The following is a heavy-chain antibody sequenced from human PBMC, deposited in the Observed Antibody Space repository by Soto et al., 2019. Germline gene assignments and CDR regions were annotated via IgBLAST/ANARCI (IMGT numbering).Heavy chain of an antibody. D-gene: IGHD4-17*01. Sequence: QVQLVQSGAEVKKPGSSVKVSCKASGGTFSSYTISWVRQAPGQGLEWMGRIIPILGIANYAQKFQGRVTITADKSRRRAYMELSSLRSEGTAVYYCARGGGDIYGGNSGDYWGQGTLVTVSS. CDR2: IIPILGIA. CDR3: ARGGGDIYGGNSGDY. V-gene: IGHV1-69*02. CDR1: GGTFSSYT. J-gene: IGHJ4*02.